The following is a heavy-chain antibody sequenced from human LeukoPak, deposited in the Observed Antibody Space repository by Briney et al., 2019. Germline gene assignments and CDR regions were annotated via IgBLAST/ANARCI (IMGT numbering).Heavy chain of an antibody. V-gene: IGHV3-23*01. CDR2: VSASGGST. J-gene: IGHJ4*02. Sequence: GGSLRLSCAASAFTFRSYAMIWVRQAPGKGLEWVSTVSASGGSTYYADSVKGRFTISRDNSNSTLSLQINSLRPEDTAVYYCAKGAASRGYTYMANWGQGTLVTVSS. D-gene: IGHD5-18*01. CDR3: AKGAASRGYTYMAN. CDR1: AFTFRSYA.